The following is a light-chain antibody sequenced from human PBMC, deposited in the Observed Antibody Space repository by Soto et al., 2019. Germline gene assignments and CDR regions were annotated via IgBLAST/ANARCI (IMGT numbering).Light chain of an antibody. CDR1: QGVSIY. CDR3: QQGYTTPIT. V-gene: IGKV1-39*01. CDR2: GAS. J-gene: IGKJ5*01. Sequence: QWPPSPSSLSSSVGESFRISVLASQGVSIYLAWYQQKLGKAHKVLIYGASTLESGVTSRFSGSGSGTDFTPNISSLQTEDFATYHCQQGYTTPITFGQGTRLEI.